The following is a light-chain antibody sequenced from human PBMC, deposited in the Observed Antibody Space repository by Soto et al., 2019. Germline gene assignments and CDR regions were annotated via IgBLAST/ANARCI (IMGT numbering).Light chain of an antibody. V-gene: IGLV1-47*02. Sequence: QSVLTQPPSASGTPGQRVTISCSGRSSNIGSNYVYWYQQLPGTAPKLLIYYNNQRPSGVPDRFSGSKSGTSASLAISGLRSEDEADYYCSSYSSTNSLLFGGGTKLTVL. J-gene: IGLJ2*01. CDR1: SSNIGSNY. CDR2: YNN. CDR3: SSYSSTNSLL.